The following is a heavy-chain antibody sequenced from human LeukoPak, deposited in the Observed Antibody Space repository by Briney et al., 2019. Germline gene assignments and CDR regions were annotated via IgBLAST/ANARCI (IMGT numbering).Heavy chain of an antibody. CDR2: INHSGST. CDR1: GGSFSGYY. J-gene: IGHJ3*02. CDR3: ASHEPSDAFDI. Sequence: SETLSLTCAVYGGSFSGYYWSWIRQPPGKGLEWIGEINHSGSTNYSPSLKSRVTISVDTSKNQFSLKLSSVTAADTAVYYCASHEPSDAFDIWGQGTMVTVSS. D-gene: IGHD1-14*01. V-gene: IGHV4-34*01.